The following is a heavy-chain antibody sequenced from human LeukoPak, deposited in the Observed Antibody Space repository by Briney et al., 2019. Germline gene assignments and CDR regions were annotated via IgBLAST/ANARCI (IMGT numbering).Heavy chain of an antibody. CDR2: IYYSGST. V-gene: IGHV4-39*07. CDR3: ARAYCSGDSCYHSRGWFDP. Sequence: SETLSLTCTVSGGSISSSTSYWGWSRQPPGKGLEWIGNIYYSGSTYYNPSLKSRVSISVDTSKNQFSLKLSSVTAADTAVYYCARAYCSGDSCYHSRGWFDPWGQGTLVTVSS. J-gene: IGHJ5*02. D-gene: IGHD2-15*01. CDR1: GGSISSSTSY.